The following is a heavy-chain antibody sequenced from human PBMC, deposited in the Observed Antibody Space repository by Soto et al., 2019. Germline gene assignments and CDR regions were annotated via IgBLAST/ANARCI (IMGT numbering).Heavy chain of an antibody. Sequence: QVPLVQSGAEVKKPGSSVKVSCKASGGTFSTYPINWLRQAPGQGLEWMGGIIPMFSTVNYAQKFQGRVTITADESTSTAYMELSGLRSEDTAVYYCARGVVVVPAARYYFDYWGQGTLVTVSS. J-gene: IGHJ4*02. CDR3: ARGVVVVPAARYYFDY. CDR1: GGTFSTYP. D-gene: IGHD2-2*01. CDR2: IIPMFSTV. V-gene: IGHV1-69*01.